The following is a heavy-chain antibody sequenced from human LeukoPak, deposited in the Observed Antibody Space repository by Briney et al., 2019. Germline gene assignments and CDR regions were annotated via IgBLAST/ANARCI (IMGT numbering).Heavy chain of an antibody. CDR3: ARVSSLAVAGFFDY. CDR2: IKQDGSEK. J-gene: IGHJ4*02. D-gene: IGHD6-19*01. Sequence: GRSLRLSCAASGFTFSSYWMNWVRQAPGKGLEWVANIKQDGSEKDYVDSVKGRFTISRDNAKNSLYLQMNSLRAEDTAVYYCARVSSLAVAGFFDYWGQGILVTVSS. CDR1: GFTFSSYW. V-gene: IGHV3-7*01.